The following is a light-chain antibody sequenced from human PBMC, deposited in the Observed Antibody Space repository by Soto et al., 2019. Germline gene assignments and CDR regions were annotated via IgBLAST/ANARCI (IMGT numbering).Light chain of an antibody. V-gene: IGKV1D-12*01. CDR2: DAS. CDR3: QQANSFPIT. J-gene: IGKJ5*01. CDR1: QGIRSW. Sequence: DIQMTQSPSSVSASVGDRVTITCRASQGIRSWLAWYQQKPGKAPKLLIYDASSLQSGVPSRFDGSGSAADFPLTIRSLQPEDFATYYRQQANSFPITFGQGTRLEIK.